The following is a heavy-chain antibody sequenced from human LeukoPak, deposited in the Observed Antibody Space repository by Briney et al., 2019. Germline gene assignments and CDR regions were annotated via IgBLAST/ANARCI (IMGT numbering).Heavy chain of an antibody. Sequence: GGSLRLSCAASGFTFSSYGMHWVRQAPGKGLEWVAFIRYDGSNKYYADSVKGRFTISRDNSKNTLYLQMNSLRAEDTAVYYCARDSGSSWFPRLDYWGQGTLVTVSS. CDR2: IRYDGSNK. D-gene: IGHD6-13*01. V-gene: IGHV3-30*02. CDR1: GFTFSSYG. J-gene: IGHJ4*02. CDR3: ARDSGSSWFPRLDY.